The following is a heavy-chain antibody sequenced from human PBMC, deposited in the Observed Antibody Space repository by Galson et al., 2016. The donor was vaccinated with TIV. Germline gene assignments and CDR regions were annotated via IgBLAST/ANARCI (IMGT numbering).Heavy chain of an antibody. CDR1: GASITGSGYY. V-gene: IGHV4-61*02. CDR3: AREAVNSPLSYFFDY. J-gene: IGHJ4*02. CDR2: IRSSGSA. D-gene: IGHD3-10*01. Sequence: LSLTCSVSGASITGSGYYWSWIRQADGKGLEWIGRIRSSGSANYHPSLQNRITVSLDTSKNQFSLELTSVTAADTAVYFCAREAVNSPLSYFFDYWGQGALVTVSS.